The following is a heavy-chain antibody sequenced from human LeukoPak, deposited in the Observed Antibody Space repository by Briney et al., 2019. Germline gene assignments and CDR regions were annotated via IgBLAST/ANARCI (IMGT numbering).Heavy chain of an antibody. CDR3: ARVATAYYYYYYMDV. CDR1: GFTFSSYA. D-gene: IGHD5-24*01. J-gene: IGHJ6*03. Sequence: GGSLRLSCAASGFTFSSYAMHWVRQAPGKGLEWVAVISYDGSNKYYADSVKGRFTISRDNSKNTLYLQMNSLRAEDTAVYYCARVATAYYYYYYMDVWGKGTTVTVSS. CDR2: ISYDGSNK. V-gene: IGHV3-30-3*01.